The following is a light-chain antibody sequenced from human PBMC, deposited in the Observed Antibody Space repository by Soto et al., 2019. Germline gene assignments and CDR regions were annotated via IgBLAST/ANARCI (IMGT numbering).Light chain of an antibody. Sequence: EIVLTQSPATLSLSPGERATLSCRASQSVSSYLAWYQQKPGQAPRLLILDASNRATGIPARFSGSGSGTEFTLTISSLEPEDFAVYYCQQRSNWPPWTFGQGTKVEIK. V-gene: IGKV3-11*01. J-gene: IGKJ1*01. CDR3: QQRSNWPPWT. CDR1: QSVSSY. CDR2: DAS.